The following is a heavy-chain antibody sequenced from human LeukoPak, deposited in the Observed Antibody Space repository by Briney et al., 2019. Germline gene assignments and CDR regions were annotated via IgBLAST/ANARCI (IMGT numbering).Heavy chain of an antibody. Sequence: PSETLSLTCTVSGYSISSGYYWGWIRQPPGKGLEWIGSIYHSGSTYYNPSLKSRVTISVDTSKNQFSLKLSSVTAADTAVYYCARDIGYGDYVGSAYWGQGTLVTVSS. D-gene: IGHD4-17*01. CDR1: GYSISSGYY. V-gene: IGHV4-38-2*02. J-gene: IGHJ4*02. CDR2: IYHSGST. CDR3: ARDIGYGDYVGSAY.